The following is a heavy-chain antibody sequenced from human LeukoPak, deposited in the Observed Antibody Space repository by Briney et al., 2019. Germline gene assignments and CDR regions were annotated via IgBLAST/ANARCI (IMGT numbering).Heavy chain of an antibody. CDR1: GFTFSSYG. V-gene: IGHV3-33*01. Sequence: PGGSLRLSCAASGFTFSSYGMHWVRQAPGKGLDWVAVIWCDGTTKYYADSVKGRFTISRDNSKTTLYLQMNSLRAEDTAVYYCARSLPDSSGYYYDYWGQGTLVTVSS. J-gene: IGHJ4*02. D-gene: IGHD3-22*01. CDR2: IWCDGTTK. CDR3: ARSLPDSSGYYYDY.